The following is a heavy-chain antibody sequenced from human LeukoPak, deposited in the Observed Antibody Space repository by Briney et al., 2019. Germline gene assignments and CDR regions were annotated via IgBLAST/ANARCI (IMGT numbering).Heavy chain of an antibody. Sequence: PSETLSLTCTVSGGSISSSSYYWGWIRQPPGKGLEWIGSIYYSGSTYYNPSLKSRVTISVDTSKNQFSLKLSSVTAADTAVYYCAGYEEGLVAIDYWGQGTLVTVSS. D-gene: IGHD5-12*01. CDR2: IYYSGST. J-gene: IGHJ4*02. CDR1: GGSISSSSYY. CDR3: AGYEEGLVAIDY. V-gene: IGHV4-39*01.